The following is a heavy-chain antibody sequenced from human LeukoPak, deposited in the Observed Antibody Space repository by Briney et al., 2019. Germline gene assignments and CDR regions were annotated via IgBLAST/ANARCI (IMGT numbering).Heavy chain of an antibody. CDR2: INHSGST. CDR3: ARRGLRLRYYYYMDV. CDR1: GGSISSSNW. V-gene: IGHV4-4*02. J-gene: IGHJ6*03. Sequence: SGTLSLTCAVSGGSISSSNWWSWVRQPPGKGLEWIGEINHSGSTNYNPSLKSRVTISVDTSKNQFSLKLSSVTAADTAVYYCARRGLRLRYYYYMDVWGKGTTVTISS. D-gene: IGHD4-17*01.